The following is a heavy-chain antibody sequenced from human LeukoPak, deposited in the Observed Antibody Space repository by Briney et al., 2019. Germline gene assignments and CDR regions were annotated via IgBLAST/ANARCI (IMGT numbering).Heavy chain of an antibody. CDR2: INPNSGGT. CDR3: ATGRSDIVVVVAATIGYYFDY. V-gene: IGHV1-2*02. Sequence: ASVKVSCKASGYTFTGYYMHWVRQAPGQGLEWMGWINPNSGGTNYAQKFQGRVTMTRDTSISTAYMELSRLRSEDTAVYYCATGRSDIVVVVAATIGYYFDYWGQGTLVTVSS. D-gene: IGHD2-15*01. J-gene: IGHJ4*02. CDR1: GYTFTGYY.